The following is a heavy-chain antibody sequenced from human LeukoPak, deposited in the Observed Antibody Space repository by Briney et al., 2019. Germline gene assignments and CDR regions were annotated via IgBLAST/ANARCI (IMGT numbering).Heavy chain of an antibody. V-gene: IGHV1-2*02. CDR2: INPNSGGT. CDR1: GYTFTGYY. D-gene: IGHD2-15*01. CDR3: ARDKEDIVVVVAATQPDY. J-gene: IGHJ4*02. Sequence: GASVKVSCKASGYTFTGYYMHCVRQAPGQGLEWMGWINPNSGGTNYAQKFQGRVTMTRDTSISTAYMELSRLRSDDTAVYYCARDKEDIVVVVAATQPDYWGQGTLVTVSS.